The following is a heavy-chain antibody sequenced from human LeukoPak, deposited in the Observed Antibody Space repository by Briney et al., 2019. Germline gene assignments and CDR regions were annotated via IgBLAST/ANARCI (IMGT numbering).Heavy chain of an antibody. J-gene: IGHJ4*02. CDR2: ISWNSGSI. D-gene: IGHD2-2*01. CDR1: GFTFDDYA. V-gene: IGHV3-9*01. Sequence: GGSLRLSCAASGFTFDDYAMHWVRQAPGKGLEWVSGISWNSGSIGYADSVKGRFTISRDNAKNSLYLQMNSLRAEDTALYYCEKEPAPGPFNYWGQETLVTVPS. CDR3: EKEPAPGPFNY.